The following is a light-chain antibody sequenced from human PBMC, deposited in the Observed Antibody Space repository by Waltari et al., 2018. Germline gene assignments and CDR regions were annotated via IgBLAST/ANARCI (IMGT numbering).Light chain of an antibody. CDR3: QKYVSLPAT. V-gene: IGKV3-20*01. CDR1: QSVSRS. J-gene: IGKJ1*01. CDR2: DAS. Sequence: EIVLTQSPGTLSLSPGERATLSCRASQSVSRSLAWYQQKPCQAPRLLIYDASTRATGIPDRFSGSGSGTDFSLTISRLEPEDFAVYYCQKYVSLPATFGQGTKVEIK.